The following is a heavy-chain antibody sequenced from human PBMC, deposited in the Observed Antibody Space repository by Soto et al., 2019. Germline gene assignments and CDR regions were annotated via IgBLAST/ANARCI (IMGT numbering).Heavy chain of an antibody. V-gene: IGHV1-3*01. CDR1: GYTFTSYA. CDR2: INAGNGNT. D-gene: IGHD3-9*01. J-gene: IGHJ4*02. CDR3: ARADILTGSLDY. Sequence: ASVKVSCKASGYTFTSYAMHWVRQAPGQRLEWMGWINAGNGNTKYSQKFQGRVTITRDTSASTAYMELSSLRSEDTAVYYCARADILTGSLDYWGQGTLVTVSS.